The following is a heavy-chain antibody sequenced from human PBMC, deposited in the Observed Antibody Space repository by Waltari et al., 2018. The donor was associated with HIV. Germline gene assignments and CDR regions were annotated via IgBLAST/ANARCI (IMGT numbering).Heavy chain of an antibody. Sequence: EVQLVQSGAEVKKPGESLKISCKGSGYSFSNYWIGWVRQMPGKGREWMGISYPGDSDTRYRPYFQGQVTISADKSINTGYLQWSSLKASDTAMYYCARRWQLPNEYLDYWGQGTLVTVSS. V-gene: IGHV5-51*01. CDR3: ARRWQLPNEYLDY. CDR1: GYSFSNYW. D-gene: IGHD1-1*01. J-gene: IGHJ4*02. CDR2: SYPGDSDT.